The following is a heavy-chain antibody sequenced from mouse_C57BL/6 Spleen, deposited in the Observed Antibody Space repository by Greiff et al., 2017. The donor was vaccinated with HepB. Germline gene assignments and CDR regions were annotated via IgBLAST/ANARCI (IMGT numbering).Heavy chain of an antibody. Sequence: QVQLKESGAELARPGASVKMSCKASGYTFTSYTMHWVKQRPGQGLEWIGYINPSSGYTKYNQKFKDKATLTADKSSSTAYMQLSSLTSEDSAVYYCASDGYSYAMDYWGQGTSVTVSS. J-gene: IGHJ4*01. CDR1: GYTFTSYT. D-gene: IGHD2-3*01. CDR2: INPSSGYT. V-gene: IGHV1-4*01. CDR3: ASDGYSYAMDY.